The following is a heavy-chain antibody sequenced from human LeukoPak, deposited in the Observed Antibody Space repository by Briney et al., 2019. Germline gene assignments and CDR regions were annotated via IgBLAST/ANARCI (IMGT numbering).Heavy chain of an antibody. V-gene: IGHV4-59*01. CDR3: ARAVAGRTNWFDP. Sequence: SETLSLTCTVSGGSISSYHWSWIRQPPGKGLEWIGYIYYSGSTNYNPSLKSRVTISVDTSKNQFSLKLSSVTAADTAVYYCARAVAGRTNWFDPWGQGTLVTVSS. CDR1: GGSISSYH. CDR2: IYYSGST. J-gene: IGHJ5*02. D-gene: IGHD6-19*01.